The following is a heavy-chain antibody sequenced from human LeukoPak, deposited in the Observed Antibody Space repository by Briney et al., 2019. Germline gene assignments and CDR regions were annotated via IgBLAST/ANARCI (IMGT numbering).Heavy chain of an antibody. J-gene: IGHJ3*02. Sequence: GGSLRLSCAASGFTFSSYSMNWVRQAPGKGLEWVSSISNSSSYIYYADSVKGRFTISRDNAKNSLYLQMNSLRAEDTAVYYCARLGMARDAFDIWGQGTMVTVPS. D-gene: IGHD3-16*01. CDR2: ISNSSSYI. CDR3: ARLGMARDAFDI. CDR1: GFTFSSYS. V-gene: IGHV3-21*01.